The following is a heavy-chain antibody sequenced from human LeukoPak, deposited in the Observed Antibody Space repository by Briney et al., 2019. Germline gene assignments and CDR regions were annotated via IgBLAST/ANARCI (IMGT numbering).Heavy chain of an antibody. Sequence: ASVKVSCKASGGTFSSYAISWVRQAPGQGLEWMGWISAYNGNTNYAQKLQGRVTMTTDTSTSTAYMELRSLRSDDTAVYYCARDVSSIAAAGTPVDYWGQGTLVTVSS. CDR3: ARDVSSIAAAGTPVDY. CDR2: ISAYNGNT. V-gene: IGHV1-18*01. CDR1: GGTFSSYA. J-gene: IGHJ4*02. D-gene: IGHD6-13*01.